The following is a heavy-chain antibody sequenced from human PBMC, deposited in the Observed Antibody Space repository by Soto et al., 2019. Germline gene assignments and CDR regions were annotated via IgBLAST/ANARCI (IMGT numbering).Heavy chain of an antibody. Sequence: GASVKVSCKASGYTFTSYAMHWVRQAPGQRLEWMGWINAGNGNTKYSQKFQGRVTITTDTSASTAYMELSSLRSEDTAVYYCARDLYRFSGYSGYDYWYWGQGTLVTVSS. J-gene: IGHJ4*02. CDR1: GYTFTSYA. CDR2: INAGNGNT. CDR3: ARDLYRFSGYSGYDYWY. V-gene: IGHV1-3*01. D-gene: IGHD5-12*01.